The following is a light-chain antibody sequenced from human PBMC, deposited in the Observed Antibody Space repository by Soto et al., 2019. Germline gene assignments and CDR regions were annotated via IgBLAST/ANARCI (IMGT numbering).Light chain of an antibody. CDR1: QSVSSY. V-gene: IGKV3-11*01. CDR2: DAS. CDR3: QQRGNWPLT. Sequence: EIVLTQSPATLSLSPGERATLSCRASQSVSSYFAWYQQKPGQAPRLLIYDASNRATGIPARFSGSGSGTYFTLTISSLEPEDFAFYYCQQRGNWPLTFGQGTKVEIK. J-gene: IGKJ1*01.